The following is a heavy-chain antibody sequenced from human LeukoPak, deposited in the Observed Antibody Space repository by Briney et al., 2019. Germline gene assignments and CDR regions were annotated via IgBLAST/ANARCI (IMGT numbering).Heavy chain of an antibody. CDR1: GGSISSYY. J-gene: IGHJ4*02. CDR2: IYYSGST. Sequence: SETLSLTCTVSGGSISSYYWSWIRQPPGKGLEWIGYIYYSGSTNYNPSLKSRVTISVDTSKNQFSLKLSSVTAADTAVYYCARVPQGQWLYVDYWGQGTLVTVSS. D-gene: IGHD5-12*01. V-gene: IGHV4-59*01. CDR3: ARVPQGQWLYVDY.